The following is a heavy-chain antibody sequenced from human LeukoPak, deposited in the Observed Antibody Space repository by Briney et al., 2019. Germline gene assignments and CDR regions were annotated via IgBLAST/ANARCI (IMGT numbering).Heavy chain of an antibody. Sequence: GGSLRLSCVASGLSFSNYWMNWVRQAPGKGLEWVANIRPDGGEQFYVDSVKGRFTISRDNADNSLYLQLTSLRPEDTAVYYCARDRIVVVPAAIYSNYYYGMDVWGQGTTVTASS. V-gene: IGHV3-7*03. J-gene: IGHJ6*02. D-gene: IGHD2-2*02. CDR1: GLSFSNYW. CDR3: ARDRIVVVPAAIYSNYYYGMDV. CDR2: IRPDGGEQ.